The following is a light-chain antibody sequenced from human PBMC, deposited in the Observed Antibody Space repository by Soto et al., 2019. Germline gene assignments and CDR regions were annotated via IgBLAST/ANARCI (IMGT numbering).Light chain of an antibody. CDR2: GAS. CDR1: QSVSSSY. J-gene: IGKJ1*01. Sequence: EIVLTQSPGTLSLSPGERATLSCRASQSVSSSYLAWYQQKPGQAPRLLIYGASSWATGIPDRFSGSGSGTDFTLTISRLEPEDFAVYYCQQYGSSQTFGQGPKVDIK. V-gene: IGKV3-20*01. CDR3: QQYGSSQT.